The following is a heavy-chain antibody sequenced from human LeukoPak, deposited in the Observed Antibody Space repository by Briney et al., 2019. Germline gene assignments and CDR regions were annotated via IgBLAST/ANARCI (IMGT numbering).Heavy chain of an antibody. V-gene: IGHV4-59*01. CDR2: IFYTGST. CDR3: ARHESGYYMDV. J-gene: IGHJ6*03. Sequence: PSETLSLTCIVSGGSMNTYYGSWIRQPPGKGLEWIGYIFYTGSTNYKPSLKSRVTISVDTSKNEFSLKLSSVTAADTAVYYFARHESGYYMDVWGKGSTVTVSS. CDR1: GGSMNTYY.